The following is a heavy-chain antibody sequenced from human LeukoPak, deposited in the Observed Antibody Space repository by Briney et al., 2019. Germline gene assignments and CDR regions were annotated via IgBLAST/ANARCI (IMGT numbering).Heavy chain of an antibody. Sequence: PGGSLRLSCAASGFTFSSYWMSWVRQAPGKGLEWVANIKQDGSEKYYVDSVKGRFTISRDNAKNSLYLQMNSLRAEDTAVYYCACRGHYYDSSGYSGKRDYWGQETLVTVSS. CDR2: IKQDGSEK. V-gene: IGHV3-7*01. CDR3: ACRGHYYDSSGYSGKRDY. D-gene: IGHD3-22*01. J-gene: IGHJ4*02. CDR1: GFTFSSYW.